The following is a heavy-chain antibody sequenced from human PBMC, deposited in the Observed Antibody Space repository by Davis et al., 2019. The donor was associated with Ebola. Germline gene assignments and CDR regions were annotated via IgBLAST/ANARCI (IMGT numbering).Heavy chain of an antibody. CDR1: GFTFSRYG. J-gene: IGHJ5*02. D-gene: IGHD3-10*01. V-gene: IGHV3-30*03. CDR3: ARRSAIDR. CDR2: IIYDGSGT. Sequence: GGSLRLSCAASGFTFSRYGMHWVRQAPGKGLEWVAVIIYDGSGTYYAESVKGRFTISRDNSKNTLYLQMNSLRVEDTAVYYCARRSAIDRWGQGTLVTVSS.